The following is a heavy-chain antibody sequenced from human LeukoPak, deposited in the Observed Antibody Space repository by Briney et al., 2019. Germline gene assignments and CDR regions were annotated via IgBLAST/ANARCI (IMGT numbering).Heavy chain of an antibody. D-gene: IGHD5-18*01. CDR2: IYISGTT. CDR1: GDSVGSGSYY. CDR3: ARGRTADYYQYYMDV. J-gene: IGHJ6*03. V-gene: IGHV4-61*02. Sequence: TLSLTCTVSGDSVGSGSYYWTWIRQTAGKGLEWIGRIYISGTTNYNPSLNSRVTISLDTSKNQFSLKLSSVSAADTAVYYCARGRTADYYQYYMDVWGKGTTVTVSS.